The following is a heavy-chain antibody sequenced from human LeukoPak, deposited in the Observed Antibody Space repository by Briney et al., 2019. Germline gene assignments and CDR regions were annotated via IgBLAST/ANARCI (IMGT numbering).Heavy chain of an antibody. V-gene: IGHV3-48*03. CDR1: GFTFSSYE. J-gene: IGHJ4*02. Sequence: GGSLRLSCAASGFTFSSYEMNWVRQAPGKGLEWVSYISSSGSTIYYADSVKGRFTISRDNAKNSLYLQMNSLRAEDTAVYYCARDSTYSGYDFDYWGQGTLVTVSS. CDR2: ISSSGSTI. CDR3: ARDSTYSGYDFDY. D-gene: IGHD5-12*01.